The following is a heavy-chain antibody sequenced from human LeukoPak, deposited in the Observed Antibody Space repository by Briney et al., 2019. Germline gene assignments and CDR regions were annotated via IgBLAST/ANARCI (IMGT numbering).Heavy chain of an antibody. V-gene: IGHV4-59*01. D-gene: IGHD3-16*01. Sequence: ASETLSLTCTVSGGSISSYYWSRIRQPPGKGLEWIGYIYYSGSTNYNPSLKSRVTISVDTSKNQFSLKLSSVTAADTAVYYCARDVGEGDYYYGMDVWGQGTTVTVSS. CDR3: ARDVGEGDYYYGMDV. J-gene: IGHJ6*02. CDR1: GGSISSYY. CDR2: IYYSGST.